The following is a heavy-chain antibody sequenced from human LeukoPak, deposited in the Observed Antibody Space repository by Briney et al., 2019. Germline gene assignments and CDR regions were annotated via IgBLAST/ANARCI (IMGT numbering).Heavy chain of an antibody. CDR1: GYTFTSYY. CDR2: INPSGGST. CDR3: ARDAMVGEYYYDSSGYYLY. V-gene: IGHV1-46*01. J-gene: IGHJ4*02. D-gene: IGHD3-22*01. Sequence: ASAKVSCKASGYTFTSYYMHWVRQAPGQGLEWMGIINPSGGSTSYAQKFQGRVTMTRDTSTSTVYMELSSLRSEDTAVYYCARDAMVGEYYYDSSGYYLYWGQGTLVTVSS.